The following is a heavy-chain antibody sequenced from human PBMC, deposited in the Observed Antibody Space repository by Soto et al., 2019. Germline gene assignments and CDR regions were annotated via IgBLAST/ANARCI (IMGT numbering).Heavy chain of an antibody. D-gene: IGHD3-9*01. Sequence: EVQLVESGGGLVQPGGSLRLSCAASGFTFSSYSMNWVRQAPGKGLEWVSYISSSSSTIYYADSVKGRFTISRDNAKNSLYLQMNSLRDEDTAVYYCARGAIVPEGRDVLRYFDWVGYYYYGMDVWGQGTTVTVSS. J-gene: IGHJ6*02. V-gene: IGHV3-48*02. CDR1: GFTFSSYS. CDR2: ISSSSSTI. CDR3: ARGAIVPEGRDVLRYFDWVGYYYYGMDV.